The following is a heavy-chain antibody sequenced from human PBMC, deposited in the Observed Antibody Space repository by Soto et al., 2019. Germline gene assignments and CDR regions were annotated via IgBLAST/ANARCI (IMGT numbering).Heavy chain of an antibody. V-gene: IGHV3-48*01. CDR1: GFTFSTYG. CDR2: ISSGSSTI. CDR3: ARDMTQDY. Sequence: PGGSLRLSCAASGFTFSTYGMIWVRQAPGKGLEWVSYISSGSSTIYYADSVKGRFTVSRDNAKNSLYLQMSSLRAEDTALYYCARDMTQDYWGQGTLVTVSS. J-gene: IGHJ4*02.